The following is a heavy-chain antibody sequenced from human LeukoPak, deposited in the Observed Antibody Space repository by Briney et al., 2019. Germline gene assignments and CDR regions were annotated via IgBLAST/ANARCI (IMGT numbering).Heavy chain of an antibody. CDR3: ATQPPNYDSIGYYFFGH. Sequence: GESLKISCQTSGYTFSDYWIGWVRQMPGKGLEWMGIIYPRGSDTKYSPSFQGQVVISADKSINTAYLQWSSLKASDTATYYCATQPPNYDSIGYYFFGHWGQGTLVTVSP. CDR2: IYPRGSDT. J-gene: IGHJ4*01. V-gene: IGHV5-51*01. CDR1: GYTFSDYW. D-gene: IGHD3-22*01.